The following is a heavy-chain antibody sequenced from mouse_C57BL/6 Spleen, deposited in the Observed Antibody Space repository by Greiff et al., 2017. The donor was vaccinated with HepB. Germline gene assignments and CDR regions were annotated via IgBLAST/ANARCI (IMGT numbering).Heavy chain of an antibody. CDR3: ARLVTTDYAMDY. D-gene: IGHD2-2*01. V-gene: IGHV5-6*01. CDR2: ISSGGSYT. J-gene: IGHJ4*01. Sequence: EVNVVESGGDLVKPGGSLKLSCAASGFTFSSYGMSWVRQTPDKRLEWVATISSGGSYTYYPDSVKGRFTISRDNAKNTLYLQMSSLKSEDTAMYYCARLVTTDYAMDYWGQGTSVTVSS. CDR1: GFTFSSYG.